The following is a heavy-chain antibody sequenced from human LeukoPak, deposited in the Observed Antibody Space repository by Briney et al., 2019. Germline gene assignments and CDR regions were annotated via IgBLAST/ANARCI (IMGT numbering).Heavy chain of an antibody. J-gene: IGHJ4*02. D-gene: IGHD3-22*01. CDR2: FDPEAGEI. Sequence: ASVKVSCKVSGYSLTELSMHWVRQTPGKGPEWMGGFDPEAGEIIYAQKFQGRVTMTEDTSTDTAYMELSSLRSEDTAVFYCATWAGAVIVDKNGGVYWGQGTLVTVSS. V-gene: IGHV1-24*01. CDR1: GYSLTELS. CDR3: ATWAGAVIVDKNGGVY.